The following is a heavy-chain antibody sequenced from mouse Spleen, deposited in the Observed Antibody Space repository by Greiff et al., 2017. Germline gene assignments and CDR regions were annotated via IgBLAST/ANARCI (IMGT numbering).Heavy chain of an antibody. CDR2: IYPRSGNT. CDR1: GYTFTSYG. CDR3: AREVTGTGPLDY. J-gene: IGHJ4*01. D-gene: IGHD4-1*01. V-gene: IGHV1-81*01. Sequence: VKLVESGAELARPGASVKLSCKASGYTFTSYGISWVKQRTGQGLEWIGEIYPRSGNTYYNEKFKGKATLTADKSSSTAYMELRSLTSEDSAVYFCAREVTGTGPLDYWGQGTSVTVSS.